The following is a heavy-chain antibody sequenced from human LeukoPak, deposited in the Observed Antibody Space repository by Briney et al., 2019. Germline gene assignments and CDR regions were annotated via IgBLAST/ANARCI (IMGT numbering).Heavy chain of an antibody. D-gene: IGHD5-12*01. V-gene: IGHV3-23*01. CDR3: AKGAYDYVEIAYFDY. Sequence: GGSLRLSCATSGSRFSNYAMNWVRQAPGKGLEWVSLIIASSGATFYADSVKGRFTISRDTSKNTLYLQMNSLRDEDTAVYYCAKGAYDYVEIAYFDYWGQGTLVTVSS. CDR2: IIASSGAT. J-gene: IGHJ4*02. CDR1: GSRFSNYA.